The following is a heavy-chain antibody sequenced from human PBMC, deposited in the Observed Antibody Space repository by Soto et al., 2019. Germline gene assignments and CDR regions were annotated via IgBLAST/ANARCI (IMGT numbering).Heavy chain of an antibody. V-gene: IGHV2-5*02. Sequence: QITLKESGPTVLKPTQTLTLTCTFSGFSLTSSGVGMGWVRQAPGKALVWLALIYWDDDKHYSPSLKSRLTITKDPSKDLAVLTLTNVDPVDTATYYCTHRRGPHNGTYLYYFEKWGQGITVTVSS. CDR3: THRRGPHNGTYLYYFEK. J-gene: IGHJ4*02. CDR1: GFSLTSSGVG. CDR2: IYWDDDK. D-gene: IGHD2-8*01.